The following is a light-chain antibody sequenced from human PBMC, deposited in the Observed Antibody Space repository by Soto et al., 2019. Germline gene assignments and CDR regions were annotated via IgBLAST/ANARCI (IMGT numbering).Light chain of an antibody. CDR3: CSYAGSSTYV. V-gene: IGLV2-23*02. J-gene: IGLJ1*01. CDR2: EVS. CDR1: TSDVGSYNL. Sequence: QSALTHPASVSGSPGQSITISCTGTTSDVGSYNLVSWYQQQPGKAPKLMIYEVSKRPSGVSNRFSGSKSGNTASLTISGLQADDEADYCCCSYAGSSTYVFGTGTKLTVL.